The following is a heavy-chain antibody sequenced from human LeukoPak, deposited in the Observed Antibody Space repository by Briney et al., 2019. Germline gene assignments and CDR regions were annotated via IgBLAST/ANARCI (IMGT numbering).Heavy chain of an antibody. Sequence: GRSLRLSCAASGFTFSSYGMHWVRQAPGKGLEWVAVISYDGSNKYYADSVKGRFTISRDNSKNTLYLQMNSLRAEDTAVYYCATGSSVEPRNWFDPWGQGTLVTVSS. CDR1: GFTFSSYG. V-gene: IGHV3-30*03. CDR3: ATGSSVEPRNWFDP. D-gene: IGHD1-14*01. J-gene: IGHJ5*02. CDR2: ISYDGSNK.